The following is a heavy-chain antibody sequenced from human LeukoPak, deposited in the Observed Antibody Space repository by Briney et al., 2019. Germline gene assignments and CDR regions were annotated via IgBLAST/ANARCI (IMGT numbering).Heavy chain of an antibody. D-gene: IGHD3-22*01. CDR3: ARAHYYYDDAFDI. J-gene: IGHJ3*02. CDR1: GFTFSSYW. V-gene: IGHV3-7*04. Sequence: GGSLRLSCAASGFTFSSYWMSWVRQAPGKGLEWVANIKQDGSEKYYVDSVKGRFTISRDNAKNSLYLQMNSLRAEDTAVYYCARAHYYYDDAFDIWGQGTMVTVSS. CDR2: IKQDGSEK.